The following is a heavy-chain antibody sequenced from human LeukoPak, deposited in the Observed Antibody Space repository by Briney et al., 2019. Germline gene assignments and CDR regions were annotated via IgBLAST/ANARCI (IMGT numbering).Heavy chain of an antibody. CDR3: ARDRGDC. CDR1: GFTFRTYW. Sequence: GGSLRFSCTASGFTFRTYWMTWVRHVPGKGLECVAIIKSDGSENYYVESAKGRFTISRDNAKNSLYLQMGSLRVEDTAVYYCARDRGDCWGQGTLVTVSS. V-gene: IGHV3-7*01. J-gene: IGHJ4*02. CDR2: IKSDGSEN.